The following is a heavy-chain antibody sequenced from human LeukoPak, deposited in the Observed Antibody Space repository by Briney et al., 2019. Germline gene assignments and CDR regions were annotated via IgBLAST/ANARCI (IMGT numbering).Heavy chain of an antibody. Sequence: GGSLRLSCAASRFTFSSYAMSWVRQAPGKGLEWVSAISGSGGSTYYADSVKGRFTISRDNSKNTLYLQMNSLRAEDTAVYYCAKDRGVVVVAATSGYWGQGTLVTVSS. D-gene: IGHD2-15*01. J-gene: IGHJ4*02. V-gene: IGHV3-23*01. CDR2: ISGSGGST. CDR3: AKDRGVVVVAATSGY. CDR1: RFTFSSYA.